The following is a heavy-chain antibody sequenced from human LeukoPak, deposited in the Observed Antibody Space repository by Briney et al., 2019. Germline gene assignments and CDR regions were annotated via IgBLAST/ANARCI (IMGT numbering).Heavy chain of an antibody. CDR3: ASDWEHGDYGEFYY. D-gene: IGHD4-17*01. J-gene: IGHJ4*02. Sequence: TGGSLRLSCAASGFTFSSYEMNWVRQAPGKGLEWVSYISSSGSTIYYADSVKGRFTISRDNAKNSLYLQMNSLRAEDTAVYYCASDWEHGDYGEFYYWGQGTLVTVSS. CDR2: ISSSGSTI. CDR1: GFTFSSYE. V-gene: IGHV3-48*03.